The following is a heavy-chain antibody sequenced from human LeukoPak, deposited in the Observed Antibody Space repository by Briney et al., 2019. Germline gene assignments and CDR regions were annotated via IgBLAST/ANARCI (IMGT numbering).Heavy chain of an antibody. CDR2: IYHSGST. J-gene: IGHJ6*03. V-gene: IGHV4-38-2*02. CDR1: GYSISSGYY. Sequence: SETLSLTCTVSGYSISSGYYWGWIRQPPGKGLEWIGSIYHSGSTYYNPSLKSRVTISVDTSKNQFSLKLSSVTAADTAVYCCASSLQSYDSSGYYSYYYYYYMDVWGKGTTVTVSS. D-gene: IGHD3-22*01. CDR3: ASSLQSYDSSGYYSYYYYYYMDV.